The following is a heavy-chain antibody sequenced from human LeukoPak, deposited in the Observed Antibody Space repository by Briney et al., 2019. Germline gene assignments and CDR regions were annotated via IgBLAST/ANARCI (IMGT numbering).Heavy chain of an antibody. D-gene: IGHD3-22*01. CDR2: IYPGDSNT. J-gene: IGHJ4*02. CDR3: ARRNYYYDSSGDSFDY. CDR1: GYSFTSYW. V-gene: IGHV5-51*01. Sequence: GESLKISCKGSGYSFTSYWIAWVRQMPGKGLEWMGTIYPGDSNTRYSPSFQGQVTISADKSINTAYLQWSSLKASDTAMYYCARRNYYYDSSGDSFDYWGQGTLVTVSS.